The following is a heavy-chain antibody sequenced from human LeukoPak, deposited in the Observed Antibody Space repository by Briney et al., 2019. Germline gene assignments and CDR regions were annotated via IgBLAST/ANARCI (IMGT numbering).Heavy chain of an antibody. V-gene: IGHV3-48*04. CDR3: AKDAGGTMVRGVITY. D-gene: IGHD3-10*01. J-gene: IGHJ4*02. CDR2: ISSSSSTI. Sequence: GGSLRLSCAASGFTFSSYSMNWVRQAPGKGLEWVSYISSSSSTIYYADSVKGRFTISRDNAKNSLYLQMNSLRAEDTAVYYCAKDAGGTMVRGVITYWGQGTLVTVSS. CDR1: GFTFSSYS.